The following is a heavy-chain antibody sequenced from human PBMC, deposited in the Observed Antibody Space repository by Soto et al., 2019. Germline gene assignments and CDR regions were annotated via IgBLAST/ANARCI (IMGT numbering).Heavy chain of an antibody. CDR2: ISAYNGNT. V-gene: IGHV1-18*04. J-gene: IGHJ6*02. D-gene: IGHD3-3*01. Sequence: ASVKVSCKASGYTFTSYGISWVRQAPGQGLEWMGWISAYNGNTNYAQKLQGRVTMTTDTSTSTAYMELRSLRSDDTAVYYCARLFGVVYPGSYYYGMDVWGQGTTVTVSS. CDR1: GYTFTSYG. CDR3: ARLFGVVYPGSYYYGMDV.